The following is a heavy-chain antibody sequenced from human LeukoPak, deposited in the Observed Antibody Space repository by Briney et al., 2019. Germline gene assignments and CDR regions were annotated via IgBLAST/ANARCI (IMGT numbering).Heavy chain of an antibody. CDR3: ARYASFRGYSSETNWFDP. D-gene: IGHD5-18*01. CDR2: IYYSGST. Sequence: KPSETLSLTCTVSGGSISSYYWSWIRQPPGKGLEWIGYIYYSGSTNYNPSLKSRVTISVDTSKNQFSLKLSSVTAADTAVYYCARYASFRGYSSETNWFDPCGQGTLVTVSS. CDR1: GGSISSYY. V-gene: IGHV4-59*01. J-gene: IGHJ5*02.